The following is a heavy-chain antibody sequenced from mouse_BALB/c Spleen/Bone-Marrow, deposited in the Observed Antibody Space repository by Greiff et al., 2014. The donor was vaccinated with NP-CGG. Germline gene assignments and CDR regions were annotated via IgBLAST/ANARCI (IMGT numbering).Heavy chain of an antibody. CDR3: ARSGLYYGNYLYAMDY. V-gene: IGHV1-26*01. D-gene: IGHD2-1*01. J-gene: IGHJ4*01. CDR2: INPYNGGT. CDR1: GYSFTGYT. Sequence: EVKLVESGPELVKPGASVKISCKASGYSFTGYTMNWVKQSHGKNLEWIGLINPYNGGTSYNQRFKGKATLTVDKSSSTAYMEFLSLTSEDSAVYYCARSGLYYGNYLYAMDYWGQGTSVTVSS.